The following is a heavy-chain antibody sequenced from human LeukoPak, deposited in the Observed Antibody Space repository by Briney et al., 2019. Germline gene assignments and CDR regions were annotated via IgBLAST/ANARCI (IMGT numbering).Heavy chain of an antibody. V-gene: IGHV1-2*02. CDR2: INPNSGGT. CDR1: GYTFTGYY. Sequence: ASVKVSCKASGYTFTGYYMHWVRQAPGQGLEWMGWINPNSGGTNYAQKPQGRVTMTTDTSTSTAYMELRSLRSDDTAVYYCARAHCTNGVCSNFDYWGQGTLVTVSS. CDR3: ARAHCTNGVCSNFDY. D-gene: IGHD2-8*01. J-gene: IGHJ4*02.